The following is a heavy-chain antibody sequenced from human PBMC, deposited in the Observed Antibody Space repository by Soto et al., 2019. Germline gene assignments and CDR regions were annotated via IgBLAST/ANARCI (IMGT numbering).Heavy chain of an antibody. Sequence: VQLVDSGGGLVKPGGSLTLSCAASGFTFSDYYMAWTRQAAGKGLQWIAEIVSGSTYTNYPDSVKGRFSNSRDNARESLFLEMNRLRANDTAVYSCARVEGQSRMDAWGQGARVSVS. V-gene: IGHV3-11*06. J-gene: IGHJ6*02. CDR1: GFTFSDYY. CDR2: IVSGSTYT. CDR3: ARVEGQSRMDA.